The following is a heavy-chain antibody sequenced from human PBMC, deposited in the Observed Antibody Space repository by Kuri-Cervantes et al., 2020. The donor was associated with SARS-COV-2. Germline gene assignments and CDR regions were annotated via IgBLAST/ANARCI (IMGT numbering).Heavy chain of an antibody. D-gene: IGHD2-15*01. J-gene: IGHJ6*02. CDR1: GGSFSGYY. V-gene: IGHV4-34*01. Sequence: SQTLSLTCAVYGGSFSGYYWSWIRQPPGKGLEWIGEINHSGSTNYNPSLKSLVTMSVDTSKNQFSLKLSSVTAADTAVYYCARSPRLGYCSGGSCDWGSYYGMDVWGQGTTVTVSS. CDR2: INHSGST. CDR3: ARSPRLGYCSGGSCDWGSYYGMDV.